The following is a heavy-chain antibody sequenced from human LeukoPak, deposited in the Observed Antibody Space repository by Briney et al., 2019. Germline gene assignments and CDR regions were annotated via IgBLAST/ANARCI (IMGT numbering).Heavy chain of an antibody. CDR3: ASSAGALIDC. CDR1: GFTFSNYG. Sequence: PGGSLRLSCAASGFTFSNYGMHWVRQAPGKGLEWVAHIWFDDSDKFYADSVKGRFTISRDNAKNTLYLQMNSLRAEDTAVYYCASSAGALIDCWGQGTLVIVSS. J-gene: IGHJ4*02. CDR2: IWFDDSDK. V-gene: IGHV3-33*01. D-gene: IGHD6-19*01.